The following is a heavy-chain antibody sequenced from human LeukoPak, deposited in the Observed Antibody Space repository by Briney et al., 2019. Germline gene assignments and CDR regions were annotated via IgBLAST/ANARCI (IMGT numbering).Heavy chain of an antibody. D-gene: IGHD3-10*01. CDR2: ITSISHYI. CDR3: ARSGGPGTYHQLRYNWFDP. J-gene: IGHJ5*02. V-gene: IGHV3-21*01. Sequence: GGSRRLACGASAFTRNNYYMNWVRQAPGKGLEWLSSITSISHYIYYAGAVRGRFTISRDNAKNSLYLQMNSLRGEDAAVYYCARSGGPGTYHQLRYNWFDPWGQGTLVTVSS. CDR1: AFTRNNYY.